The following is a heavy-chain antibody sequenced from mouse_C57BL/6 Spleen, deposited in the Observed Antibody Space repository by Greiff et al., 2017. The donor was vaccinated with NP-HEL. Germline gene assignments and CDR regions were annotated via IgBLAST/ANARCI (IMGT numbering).Heavy chain of an antibody. V-gene: IGHV1-76*01. J-gene: IGHJ2*01. CDR3: ARSGGYGSSDY. Sequence: VKLMESGAELVRPGASVKLSCKASGYTFTDYYINWVKQRPGQGLEWIARIYPGSGNTYYNEKFKGKATLTAEKSSSTAYMQLSSLTSEDSAVYFCARSGGYGSSDYWGQGTTLTVSS. CDR1: GYTFTDYY. D-gene: IGHD1-1*01. CDR2: IYPGSGNT.